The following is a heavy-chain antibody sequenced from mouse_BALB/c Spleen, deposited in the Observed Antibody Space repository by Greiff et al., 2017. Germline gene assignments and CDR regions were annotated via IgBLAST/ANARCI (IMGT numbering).Heavy chain of an antibody. V-gene: IGHV5-12-2*01. CDR3: ARHGGYYVGFAY. D-gene: IGHD2-3*01. CDR1: GFTFSSYT. CDR2: ISNGGGST. Sequence: EVKLVESGGGLVQPGGSLKLSCAASGFTFSSYTMSWVRQTPEKRLEWVAYISNGGGSTYYPDTVKGRFTISRDNAKNTLYLQMSSLKSEDTAMYYCARHGGYYVGFAYWGQGTLVTVSA. J-gene: IGHJ3*01.